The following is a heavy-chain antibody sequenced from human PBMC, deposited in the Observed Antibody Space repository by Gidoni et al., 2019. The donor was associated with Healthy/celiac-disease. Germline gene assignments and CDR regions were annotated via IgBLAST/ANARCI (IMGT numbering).Heavy chain of an antibody. CDR3: TTGRKRESDYYYYYGMDV. CDR1: GFTFSNAW. CDR2: IKSKTDGGTT. Sequence: EVQLVESGGGLVKPGGSLRLSCAASGFTFSNAWMNWVRQAPGKGLAWAGRIKSKTDGGTTDYAAPVKGRFTISRDDSKNTLYLQMNSLKTEDTAVYYCTTGRKRESDYYYYYGMDVWGQGTTVTVSS. V-gene: IGHV3-15*07. J-gene: IGHJ6*02.